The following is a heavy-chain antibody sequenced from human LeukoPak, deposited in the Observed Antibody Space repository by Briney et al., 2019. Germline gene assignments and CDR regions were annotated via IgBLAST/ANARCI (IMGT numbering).Heavy chain of an antibody. CDR1: GFTFSYYW. J-gene: IGHJ4*02. CDR3: ARDDGFYSDSSFQDY. V-gene: IGHV3-74*01. Sequence: PGGSLRLSCAASGFTFSYYWMHWVRQAPGKGLVWVSRISDDGSRTTYADSVKGRFAISRDNAKNTLYLQMYSLRAEDTAVYYCARDDGFYSDSSFQDYWGQGTLVTVSS. CDR2: ISDDGSRT. D-gene: IGHD2/OR15-2a*01.